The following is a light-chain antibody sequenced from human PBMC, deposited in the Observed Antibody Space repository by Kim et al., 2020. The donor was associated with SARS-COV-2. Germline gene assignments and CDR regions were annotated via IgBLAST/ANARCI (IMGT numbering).Light chain of an antibody. Sequence: GHKVNISCSGSSSNIGNNYVSWYQQLPGTAPKLLIYDNNKRPSVIPDRFSGSKSGTSATLGITGLQTGDEADYYCGTWDSSLSAVVFGGGTQLTVL. CDR3: GTWDSSLSAVV. CDR1: SSNIGNNY. J-gene: IGLJ2*01. V-gene: IGLV1-51*01. CDR2: DNN.